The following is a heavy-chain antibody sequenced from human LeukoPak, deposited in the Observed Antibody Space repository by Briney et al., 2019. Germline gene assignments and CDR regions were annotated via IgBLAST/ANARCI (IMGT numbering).Heavy chain of an antibody. CDR1: GYTFTSYD. Sequence: ASVKVSCKASGYTFTSYDINWVRQATGQGLEWMGWMNPNSGNTGYAQKFQGRVTMTRNTSISTAYMELSSLRSEDTAVYYCARGPYGALHWYFDLWGRGTLDTVSS. V-gene: IGHV1-8*01. D-gene: IGHD3-10*01. J-gene: IGHJ2*01. CDR2: MNPNSGNT. CDR3: ARGPYGALHWYFDL.